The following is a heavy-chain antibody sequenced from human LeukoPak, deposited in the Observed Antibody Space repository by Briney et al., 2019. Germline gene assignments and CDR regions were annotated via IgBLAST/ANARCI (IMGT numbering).Heavy chain of an antibody. CDR1: GDFLSGSY. Sequence: SETLSLTCTVSGDFLSGSYWSWIRQPAGKGLEWIGRIYTTGTANYNPSLTSRVTMSVDTSKKQLSLKLNSVTAADTAVYYCATVGGEGGFLHYWGQGILVAVSS. CDR3: ATVGGEGGFLHY. J-gene: IGHJ4*02. D-gene: IGHD7-27*01. V-gene: IGHV4-4*07. CDR2: IYTTGTA.